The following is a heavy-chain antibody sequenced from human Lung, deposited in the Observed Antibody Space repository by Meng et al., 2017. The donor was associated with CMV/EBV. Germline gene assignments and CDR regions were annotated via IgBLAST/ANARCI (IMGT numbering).Heavy chain of an antibody. D-gene: IGHD1-7*01. J-gene: IGHJ3*02. V-gene: IGHV5-51*01. CDR2: IYPGDDDT. CDR1: GYSFTTYW. CDR3: ARLWGVFDWNFDGVEI. Sequence: ESXKISXQGSGYSFTTYWIAWVRQMPGKGLEWVGSIYPGDDDTRYSPSLQGQVTISADASITTAYLQWNSLKASDTAMYYCARLWGVFDWNFDGVEIWGQWAMVTVSS.